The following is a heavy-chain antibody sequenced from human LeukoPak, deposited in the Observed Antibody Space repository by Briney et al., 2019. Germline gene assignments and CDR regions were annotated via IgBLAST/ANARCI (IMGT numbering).Heavy chain of an antibody. V-gene: IGHV5-51*01. CDR3: ARHRNGGNSDY. CDR1: GHSFTSYW. Sequence: GEFLKISCKGSGHSFTSYWIGWVRQMPGKGLEWMGIIYPGDSDTRYSPSFQGQVTISADKSISTAYLQWSGLKASDTAMYYCARHRNGGNSDYWDQGTLVTVSS. D-gene: IGHD4-23*01. CDR2: IYPGDSDT. J-gene: IGHJ4*02.